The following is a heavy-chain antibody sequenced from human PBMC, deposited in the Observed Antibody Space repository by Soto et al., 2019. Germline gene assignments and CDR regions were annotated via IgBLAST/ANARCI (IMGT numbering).Heavy chain of an antibody. CDR2: ISYDGSNK. V-gene: IGHV3-30*03. J-gene: IGHJ4*02. Sequence: SLRLSCAASGFTFSSYGMHWVRQAPGKGLEWVAVISYDGSNKYYADSVKGRFTISRDNSKNTLYLQMNSLRAEDTAVYYCAASTSSAFHYWGQGTLVTVSS. D-gene: IGHD6-13*01. CDR3: AASTSSAFHY. CDR1: GFTFSSYG.